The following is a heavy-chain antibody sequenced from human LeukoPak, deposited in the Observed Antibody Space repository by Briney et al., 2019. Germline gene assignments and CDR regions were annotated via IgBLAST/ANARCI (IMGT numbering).Heavy chain of an antibody. CDR2: IYYSGST. D-gene: IGHD3-22*01. Sequence: SETLSLTCTVSGGSVSSGSYYWSWIRQPPGKGLEWIGYIYYSGSTNYNPSLKSRVTISVDTSKSQFSLKLSSVTAADTAVYYCARDSPNYYDSSGYPEVYFDYWGQGTLVTVSS. V-gene: IGHV4-61*01. J-gene: IGHJ4*02. CDR3: ARDSPNYYDSSGYPEVYFDY. CDR1: GGSVSSGSYY.